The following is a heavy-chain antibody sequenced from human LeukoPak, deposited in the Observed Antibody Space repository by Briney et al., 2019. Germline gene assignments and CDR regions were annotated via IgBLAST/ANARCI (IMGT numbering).Heavy chain of an antibody. CDR1: GGSISSYY. V-gene: IGHV4-4*07. CDR2: IYTSGST. J-gene: IGHJ4*02. Sequence: SETLSLTCTVSGGSISSYYWSWIRQPAGKGLEWIGRIYTSGSTNYNPSLKSRVTMSVDTSKNQFPLKLSSVTAADTAVYYCARMGDSYGYRGFDYWGQGTLVTVSS. D-gene: IGHD5-18*01. CDR3: ARMGDSYGYRGFDY.